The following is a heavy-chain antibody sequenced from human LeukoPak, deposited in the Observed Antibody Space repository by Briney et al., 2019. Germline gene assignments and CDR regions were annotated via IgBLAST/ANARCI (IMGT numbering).Heavy chain of an antibody. V-gene: IGHV1-2*02. CDR2: INPNSGGT. CDR1: GYTFTCYY. Sequence: GASVKVSCKASGYTFTCYYMHWVRQAPGQGLEWMGWINPNSGGTNYAQKFQGRVTMTRDTSISTAYMELSRLTSDDTAVYYCARCGDYYDSSGYYYSAFDIWGQGTMVTVSS. J-gene: IGHJ3*02. D-gene: IGHD3-22*01. CDR3: ARCGDYYDSSGYYYSAFDI.